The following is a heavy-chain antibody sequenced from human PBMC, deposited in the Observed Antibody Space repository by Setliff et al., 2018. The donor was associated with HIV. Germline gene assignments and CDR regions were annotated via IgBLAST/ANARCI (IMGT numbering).Heavy chain of an antibody. D-gene: IGHD3-10*02. CDR3: ATARSYYVFDY. V-gene: IGHV4-39*01. CDR2: MNQSGST. CDR1: GGSISSGSYY. Sequence: SETLSLTCTVSGGSISSGSYYWSWVRQTPGKGLEWIGEMNQSGSTYYNPSLKSRVTISVDTSKNQFSLKLNSVTAADTAVYYCATARSYYVFDYWGQGTLVTVSS. J-gene: IGHJ4*01.